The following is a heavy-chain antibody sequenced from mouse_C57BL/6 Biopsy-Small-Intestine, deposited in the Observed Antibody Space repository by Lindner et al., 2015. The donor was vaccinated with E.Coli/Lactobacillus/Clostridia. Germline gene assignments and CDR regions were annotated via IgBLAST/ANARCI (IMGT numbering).Heavy chain of an antibody. D-gene: IGHD1-1*01. Sequence: SVKVSCKASGYTFTGYYIHWVRQAPGQGLEWMGWINPNSGGTNYAQKFQGRVTMTRDTSISTAYMELSRLRSDDTAVYYCARETTEYKLLHYYYHYMDVWGRGTTVTVSS. CDR1: GYTFTGYY. CDR2: INPNSGGT. J-gene: IGHJ1*03. CDR3: ARETTEYKLLHYYYHYMDV. V-gene: IGHV1-53*01.